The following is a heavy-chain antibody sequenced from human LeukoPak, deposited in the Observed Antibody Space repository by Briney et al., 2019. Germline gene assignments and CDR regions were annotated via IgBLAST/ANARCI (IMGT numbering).Heavy chain of an antibody. CDR1: GFTVSSNY. Sequence: PGGSLRLSCATSGFTVSSNYMSWVRQAPGKGLEWVSVIYSGGSTYYADSVKGRFTISRDNSKNTLYLQMNSLRAEDTAVYYCARDQSPQSAFDIWGQGTMVTVSS. V-gene: IGHV3-66*02. CDR2: IYSGGST. J-gene: IGHJ3*02. CDR3: ARDQSPQSAFDI.